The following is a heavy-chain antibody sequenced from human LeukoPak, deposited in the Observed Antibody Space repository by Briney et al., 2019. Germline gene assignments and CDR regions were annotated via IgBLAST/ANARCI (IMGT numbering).Heavy chain of an antibody. CDR2: INPNSGGT. CDR3: ARSYYDSGHMTG. J-gene: IGHJ4*02. D-gene: IGHD3-10*01. CDR1: GYTFTGYY. Sequence: GASVKVSCKASGYTFTGYYMHWVRQTPGQGLEWMGWINPNSGGTNYAQKFQGRVTMTRDTSISTAYMELSRLRSDDTAVYYCARSYYDSGHMTGWGQGTLVTVSS. V-gene: IGHV1-2*02.